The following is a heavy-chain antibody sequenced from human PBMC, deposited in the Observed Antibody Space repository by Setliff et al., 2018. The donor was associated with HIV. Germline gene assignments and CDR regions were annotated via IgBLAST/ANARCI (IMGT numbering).Heavy chain of an antibody. V-gene: IGHV3-9*01. Sequence: GGSLRLSCTASGFTFGDYAMHWVRQAPGKGLEWVSGATSNSGNIDYADSVKGRFTISRDNSKNTLYLQMNSLKVEDTAIYYCTKGVQRFRPYYFDSWGQGALVTVSS. CDR2: ATSNSGNI. D-gene: IGHD3-10*01. CDR1: GFTFGDYA. CDR3: TKGVQRFRPYYFDS. J-gene: IGHJ4*02.